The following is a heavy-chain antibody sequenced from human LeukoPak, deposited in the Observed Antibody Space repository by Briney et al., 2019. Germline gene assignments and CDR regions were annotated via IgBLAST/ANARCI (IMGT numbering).Heavy chain of an antibody. Sequence: GGSLRLSCAASGFTFSSYAMSWVRQAPGKGLEWVSAISGSGGSTYYADSVKGRFTISRDNSKNTLYLQMNSLRAEDTAVYYCARRPYCSSTSCYTWYFDLWGRGTLVTVSS. V-gene: IGHV3-23*01. D-gene: IGHD2-2*02. CDR2: ISGSGGST. J-gene: IGHJ2*01. CDR1: GFTFSSYA. CDR3: ARRPYCSSTSCYTWYFDL.